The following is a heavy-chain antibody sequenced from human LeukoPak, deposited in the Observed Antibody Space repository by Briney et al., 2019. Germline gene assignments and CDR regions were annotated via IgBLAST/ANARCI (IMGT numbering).Heavy chain of an antibody. CDR1: GGSISSNSYY. V-gene: IGHV4-39*07. J-gene: IGHJ6*03. Sequence: PSETLSLTCAVSGGSISSNSYYWGWIRQPPGKGLEWIGSIYYSGRTYYNPSLKSRVTMSLDTSNNQFSLKLTSVTAADTAMYYCARGYYYMDVWGKGTTVTVSS. CDR3: ARGYYYMDV. CDR2: IYYSGRT.